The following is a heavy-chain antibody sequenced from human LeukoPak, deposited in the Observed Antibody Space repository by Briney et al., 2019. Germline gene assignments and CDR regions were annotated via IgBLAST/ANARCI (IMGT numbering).Heavy chain of an antibody. CDR2: ISTTSSYI. V-gene: IGHV3-21*01. CDR1: GFTFSDYG. CDR3: ARGPFTSISKYFDY. J-gene: IGHJ4*02. Sequence: GGSLRLSCAASGFTFSDYGMSWVRQAPGKGLEWVSSISTTSSYIYYADSMKGRFTISRGNAKNSLYLQMNSLRAEDTAVYYCARGPFTSISKYFDYWGQGTLVTVSS. D-gene: IGHD2-2*01.